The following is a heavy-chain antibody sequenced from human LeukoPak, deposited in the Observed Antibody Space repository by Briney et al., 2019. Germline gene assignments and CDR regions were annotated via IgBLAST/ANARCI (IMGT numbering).Heavy chain of an antibody. CDR1: GFTFSSYG. CDR3: AKDKGHIVVVTAIPRSSTYGMDV. Sequence: PGGSLRLSCAASGFTFSSYGMHWVRQAPGKGLEWVAVISDDGSNKYYADSVKGRLTISRDNSKNTLYLQMNSLRAEDTAVYYCAKDKGHIVVVTAIPRSSTYGMDVWGQGTTVTVSS. J-gene: IGHJ6*02. CDR2: ISDDGSNK. D-gene: IGHD2-21*02. V-gene: IGHV3-30*18.